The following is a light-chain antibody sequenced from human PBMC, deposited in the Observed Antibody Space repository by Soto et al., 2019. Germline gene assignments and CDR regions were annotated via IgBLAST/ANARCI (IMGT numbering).Light chain of an antibody. Sequence: EILLTQSPGTLSLSPGDRATLYCRASQSLTNSYLAWYQQKPGQTPRLLIYGASFRATDIPDRFSGSGSGTDFTLTISRLEPEDFAVYFCQQYGRLPLSFGGGTKVEIK. V-gene: IGKV3-20*01. CDR3: QQYGRLPLS. J-gene: IGKJ4*01. CDR1: QSLTNSY. CDR2: GAS.